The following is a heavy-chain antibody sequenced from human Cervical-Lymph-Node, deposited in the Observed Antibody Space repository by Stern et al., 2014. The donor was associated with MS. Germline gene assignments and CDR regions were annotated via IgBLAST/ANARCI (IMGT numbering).Heavy chain of an antibody. CDR1: DYSSTRHG. V-gene: IGHV1-18*04. Sequence: VQLVESGAEVKKPGASVKVSCKASDYSSTRHGFSWVRQAPGQGLEWMGCISVYNGNTNYAQKFQGIITMTTDRSTSTAYMELRSLRDDDTAVYYCAIGTSDDWYFDLWGRGTLVTVSP. J-gene: IGHJ2*01. CDR2: ISVYNGNT. CDR3: AIGTSDDWYFDL. D-gene: IGHD3/OR15-3a*01.